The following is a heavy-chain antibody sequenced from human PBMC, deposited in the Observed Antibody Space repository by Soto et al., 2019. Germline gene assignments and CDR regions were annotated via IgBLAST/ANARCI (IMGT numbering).Heavy chain of an antibody. D-gene: IGHD3-10*01. V-gene: IGHV3-23*01. CDR1: GFTFSDYA. J-gene: IGHJ6*02. Sequence: PGGSLRLSCLASGFTFSDYAMTWVRHVPGRGLEWVSSLNGAGGSTYYADSVRGRFTISRDNSQSTLFLQMNRLTVDDTAIYYCAAPRDEYGSGISWFTYGMDVWGQGTTVTVSS. CDR3: AAPRDEYGSGISWFTYGMDV. CDR2: LNGAGGST.